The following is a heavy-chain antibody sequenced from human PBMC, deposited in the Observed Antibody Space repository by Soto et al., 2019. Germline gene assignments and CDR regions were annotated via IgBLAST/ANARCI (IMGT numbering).Heavy chain of an antibody. V-gene: IGHV1-69*13. Sequence: ASVKVSCKASGGTFSSYAISWVRQAPGQGLEWMGGIIPIFGTANYAQKFQGRVTITADESTSTAYMELSSLRSDDTAVYYCARDNRPNYYDSSGPSGAFDIWGQGTMVTVSS. CDR3: ARDNRPNYYDSSGPSGAFDI. J-gene: IGHJ3*02. CDR2: IIPIFGTA. D-gene: IGHD3-22*01. CDR1: GGTFSSYA.